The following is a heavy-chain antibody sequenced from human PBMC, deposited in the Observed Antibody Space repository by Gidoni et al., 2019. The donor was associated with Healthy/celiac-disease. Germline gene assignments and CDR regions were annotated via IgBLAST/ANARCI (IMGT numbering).Heavy chain of an antibody. J-gene: IGHJ3*02. CDR2: ISGSSGSK. Sequence: EVQLLESGGGLVQPGGSLRLSWAASGFTFSSHALSWVRQAPGKGLEWVSAISGSSGSKYYADSVKGRFTISRDNSKNTLYLQMNSLRAEDTAVYYCAKRGYDSSESAFDIWGQGTMVTVSS. CDR3: AKRGYDSSESAFDI. V-gene: IGHV3-23*01. D-gene: IGHD3-22*01. CDR1: GFTFSSHA.